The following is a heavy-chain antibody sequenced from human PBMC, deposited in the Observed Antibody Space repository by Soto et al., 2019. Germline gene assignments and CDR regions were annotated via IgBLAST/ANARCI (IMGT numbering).Heavy chain of an antibody. Sequence: PSETLSLTCTVSGASISGFYWSWIRKSAGKGLEWIGRIYATGTTDYNPSLKSRVMMSVYTSKKQFSLKLRSVTAADTAVYYCVRGGTKTLRDWFDPWGQGISVTVSS. CDR1: GASISGFY. V-gene: IGHV4-4*07. J-gene: IGHJ5*02. D-gene: IGHD1-1*01. CDR3: VRGGTKTLRDWFDP. CDR2: IYATGTT.